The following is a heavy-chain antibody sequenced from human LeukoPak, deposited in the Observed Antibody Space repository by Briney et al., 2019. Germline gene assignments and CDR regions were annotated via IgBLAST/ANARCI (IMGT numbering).Heavy chain of an antibody. Sequence: PSETLSLTCAVSGGSISSGGYSRSWIRQPPGKGLEWIGYIYHSGSTYYNPSLKSRVTISVDRSKNQFSLKLSSVTAADTAVYYCARLYCSSTSCPYYFDYWGQGTLVTVSS. D-gene: IGHD2-2*01. CDR2: IYHSGST. V-gene: IGHV4-30-2*01. CDR3: ARLYCSSTSCPYYFDY. CDR1: GGSISSGGYS. J-gene: IGHJ4*02.